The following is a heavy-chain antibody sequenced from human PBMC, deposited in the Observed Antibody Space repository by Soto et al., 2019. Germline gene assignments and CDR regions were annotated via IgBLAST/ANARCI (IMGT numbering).Heavy chain of an antibody. V-gene: IGHV4-61*01. CDR1: GGSVSSGSYY. J-gene: IGHJ4*02. D-gene: IGHD5-12*01. Sequence: QVQLQESGPGLVKPSETLSLTCTVSGGSVSSGSYYWSWIRQPPGKGLEWIGYIYYSGSTTYNPSLKSRVTICVDTSKNQFSLKLSSVTAADTAVYYCASGKEMARLDDGGQGTLVPVSS. CDR2: IYYSGST. CDR3: ASGKEMARLDD.